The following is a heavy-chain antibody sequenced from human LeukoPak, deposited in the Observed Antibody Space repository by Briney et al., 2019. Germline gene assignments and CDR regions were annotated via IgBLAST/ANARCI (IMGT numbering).Heavy chain of an antibody. CDR1: GFTFSSYG. V-gene: IGHV3-30*02. Sequence: GGSLRLSCAASGFTFSSYGMHWVRQAPGKGLEWVAFIRYDGSNKYYADSVKGRFTISRDNSKNTLYLQMISLRPEDTAVYYCAKADEMATIGAIDYWGQGTLVTVSS. D-gene: IGHD5-24*01. CDR3: AKADEMATIGAIDY. J-gene: IGHJ4*02. CDR2: IRYDGSNK.